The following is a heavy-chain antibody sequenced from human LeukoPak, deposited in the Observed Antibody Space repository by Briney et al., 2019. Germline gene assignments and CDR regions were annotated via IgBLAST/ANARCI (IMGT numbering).Heavy chain of an antibody. Sequence: GGTLRLSCAASGFTFSSYGMSWVRQAPGKGLEWVSTISGSGGSTYYADSVKGRFTISRDNSKNTLYLQMNGLRVEDTAVYYCAKRTTDYWGQGTLVTVSS. V-gene: IGHV3-23*01. D-gene: IGHD4-17*01. CDR3: AKRTTDY. CDR1: GFTFSSYG. J-gene: IGHJ4*02. CDR2: ISGSGGST.